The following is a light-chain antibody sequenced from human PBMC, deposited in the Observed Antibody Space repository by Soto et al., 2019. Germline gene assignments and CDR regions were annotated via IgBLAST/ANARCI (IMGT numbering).Light chain of an antibody. CDR1: QSTSSY. V-gene: IGKV1-9*01. J-gene: IGKJ5*01. CDR3: QQLNAYPLT. CDR2: GAS. Sequence: DTQMTQSQSSLSASVGDRVTITCRASQSTSSYLNWYQQKPGRAPNLLIYGASTLQSGVPSRFSGSGSGTDFTLTISNLQPEDFATYYCQQLNAYPLTFGQGTRLEIK.